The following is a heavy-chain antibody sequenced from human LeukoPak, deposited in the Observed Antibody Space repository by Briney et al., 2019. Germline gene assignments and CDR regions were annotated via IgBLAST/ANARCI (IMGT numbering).Heavy chain of an antibody. V-gene: IGHV4-39*01. CDR1: GGSISSSSYY. CDR3: ARQGVVSSWYENWFDP. Sequence: SETLSLTCTVSGGSISSSSYYWVWIRQPPGKGLEWIGSIYYSGSTYYNPSLKSRVTISVDTSKNQFSLTLSSVTAADTAVYYCARQGVVSSWYENWFDPWGQGTLVTVSS. D-gene: IGHD6-13*01. J-gene: IGHJ5*02. CDR2: IYYSGST.